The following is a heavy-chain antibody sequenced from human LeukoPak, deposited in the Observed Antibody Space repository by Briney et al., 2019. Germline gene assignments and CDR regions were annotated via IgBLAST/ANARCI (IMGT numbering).Heavy chain of an antibody. D-gene: IGHD3-16*01. Sequence: SETLSLTCAVSGGSISSGGNSWNWIRQPPGKGLEWIGYIYQSGSTYYNPSLKSRVTIAVDTSKNQFSLKLSSVTAADTAVYYCATYRPVWGIDYWGQGTLVTVSS. CDR2: IYQSGST. J-gene: IGHJ4*02. CDR1: GGSISSGGNS. V-gene: IGHV4-30-2*01. CDR3: ATYRPVWGIDY.